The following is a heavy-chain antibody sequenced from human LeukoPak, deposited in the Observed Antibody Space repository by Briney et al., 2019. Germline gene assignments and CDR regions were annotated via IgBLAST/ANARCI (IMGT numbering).Heavy chain of an antibody. CDR1: GFTFSSYD. CDR3: ARGGYSGSYAIDY. J-gene: IGHJ4*02. V-gene: IGHV3-13*01. D-gene: IGHD1-26*01. CDR2: IGTAGDT. Sequence: SGGSLRLSCAASGFTFSSYDMHWVRQATGKGLEWVSAIGTAGDTYYPGSVKGRFTISRENAKNSLYLQMNSLRAGDTAVYYCARGGYSGSYAIDYWGQGTLVTVSS.